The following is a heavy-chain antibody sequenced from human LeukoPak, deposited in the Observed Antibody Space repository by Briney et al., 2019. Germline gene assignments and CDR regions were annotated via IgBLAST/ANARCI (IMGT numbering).Heavy chain of an antibody. D-gene: IGHD3-10*02. V-gene: IGHV3-9*01. J-gene: IGHJ6*04. Sequence: GGSLRLSCAASGFTFDDYAIHWVRQAPGKGLEWVSGISWNSGSIGYADSVKGRFTISRDNAKNSLYLQMNSLRAEDTAVYYCAELGITMIGGVWGKGTTVTISS. CDR2: ISWNSGSI. CDR1: GFTFDDYA. CDR3: AELGITMIGGV.